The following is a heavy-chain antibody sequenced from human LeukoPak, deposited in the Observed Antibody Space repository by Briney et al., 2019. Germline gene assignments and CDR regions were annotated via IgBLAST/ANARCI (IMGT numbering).Heavy chain of an antibody. J-gene: IGHJ4*02. CDR1: GGSISSYY. V-gene: IGHV4-59*08. Sequence: SETLSLTCTVSGGSISSYYWSWIRQPPGKGLEWIGYIYYSGSTNYNPSLKSRVTISVDASKNQFSLKVSSVTAADTAVYYCARSSYSSNWSKDYWGQGTLVTVSS. CDR2: IYYSGST. CDR3: ARSSYSSNWSKDY. D-gene: IGHD4-23*01.